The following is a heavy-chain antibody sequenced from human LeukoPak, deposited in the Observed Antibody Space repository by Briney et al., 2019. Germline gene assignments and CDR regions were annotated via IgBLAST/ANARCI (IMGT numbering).Heavy chain of an antibody. CDR1: RHSFHSQW. Sequence: GESLKISCKGPRHSFHSQWIGWVRQMPGKGLEWMGIIYPDDSDTRYSPSFQGQVTISADKSISTAYLQWNSLEASDSAIYYCARQGDSDFRIDWGQGTLVTVSS. CDR2: IYPDDSDT. D-gene: IGHD2-21*02. J-gene: IGHJ4*02. V-gene: IGHV5-51*01. CDR3: ARQGDSDFRID.